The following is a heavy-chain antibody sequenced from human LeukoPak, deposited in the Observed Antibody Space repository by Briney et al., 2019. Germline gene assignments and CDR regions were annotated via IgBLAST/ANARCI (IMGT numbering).Heavy chain of an antibody. CDR2: ITGDGTRT. CDR1: GFTFSSCA. CDR3: ASRPRADMGPLDY. J-gene: IGHJ4*02. Sequence: PGGSLRLSCAASGFTFSSCAMTRVRQAPGKGLEWVASITGDGTRTYYTDSVKGRFTISRDNSKNTLYLQMNSLRADETAIYYCASRPRADMGPLDYWGQGTLVTVST. D-gene: IGHD1-14*01. V-gene: IGHV3-23*01.